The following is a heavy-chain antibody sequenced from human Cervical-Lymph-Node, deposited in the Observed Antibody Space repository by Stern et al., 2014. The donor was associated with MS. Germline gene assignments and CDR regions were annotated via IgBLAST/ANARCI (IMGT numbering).Heavy chain of an antibody. CDR3: ARDPFLEWLDD. CDR2: IYHSGSN. CDR1: GASISSGNW. J-gene: IGHJ6*02. V-gene: IGHV4-4*02. Sequence: QLQLQESGPGLVKPSGTLSLTCAVSGASISSGNWWTWVRQPPGKGLEWIGEIYHSGSNNYNSSFKSRVSLSLDKSKNQISLKLRSVTAADTAVYYCARDPFLEWLDDWGQGTTVTVSS. D-gene: IGHD3-3*02.